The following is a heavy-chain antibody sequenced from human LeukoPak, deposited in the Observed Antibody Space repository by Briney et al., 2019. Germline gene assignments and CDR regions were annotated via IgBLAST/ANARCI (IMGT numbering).Heavy chain of an antibody. CDR3: ARGATAWVHFDS. CDR2: IYYSGSA. D-gene: IGHD1-26*01. Sequence: SETLSLTCTVSGGSISSFYWSWIRQPPGKGLEWIGYIYYSGSASYNPSLKSRVTMSLDTSKKQFSLRLSSVTAADTAVYYCARGATAWVHFDSWGQGTLVTVSS. J-gene: IGHJ4*02. V-gene: IGHV4-59*01. CDR1: GGSISSFY.